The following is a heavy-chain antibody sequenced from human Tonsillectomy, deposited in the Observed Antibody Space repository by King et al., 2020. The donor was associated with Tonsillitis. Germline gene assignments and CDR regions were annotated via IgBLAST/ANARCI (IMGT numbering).Heavy chain of an antibody. D-gene: IGHD6-6*01. CDR1: GFTFSDSA. CDR2: IRSKANSYAT. Sequence: QLVQSGGGLVQPGGSLKLSCAASGFTFSDSAMHWVRQTPGKGLEWVGRIRSKANSYATAYAASVEGRFTVSRDDSKNTAYLLMNSLKVDDTAVYYCTRTQQLGAFYYWGQGTPVTVSS. V-gene: IGHV3-73*01. J-gene: IGHJ4*02. CDR3: TRTQQLGAFYY.